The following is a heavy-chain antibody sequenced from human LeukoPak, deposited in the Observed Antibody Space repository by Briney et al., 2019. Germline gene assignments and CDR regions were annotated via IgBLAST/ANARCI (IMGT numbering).Heavy chain of an antibody. V-gene: IGHV3-7*01. D-gene: IGHD2-21*01. CDR3: ARPLIPRYFDY. CDR2: IKQDGSEK. J-gene: IGHJ4*02. CDR1: GFTFSSYD. Sequence: PGKSLRLSCAASGFTFSSYDMNWVRQAPGKGLEWVANIKQDGSEKYYVDSVKGRFTISRDNAKNSLYLQMNSLRAEDTAVYYCARPLIPRYFDYWGQGTLVTVSS.